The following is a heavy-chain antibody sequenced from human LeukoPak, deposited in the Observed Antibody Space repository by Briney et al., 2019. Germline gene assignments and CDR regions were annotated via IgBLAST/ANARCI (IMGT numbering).Heavy chain of an antibody. Sequence: SGTLSLTCAVSGGSISSSNWWSWVRPPPGKGLEWIGEIYHSGSTNYNPSPKSRVTISVDKSKNQFSLKLSSVTAADTAVYYCARVGYDFWSGSTSGWFDPWGQGTLVTVSS. CDR1: GGSISSSNW. CDR3: ARVGYDFWSGSTSGWFDP. J-gene: IGHJ5*02. D-gene: IGHD3-3*01. CDR2: IYHSGST. V-gene: IGHV4-4*02.